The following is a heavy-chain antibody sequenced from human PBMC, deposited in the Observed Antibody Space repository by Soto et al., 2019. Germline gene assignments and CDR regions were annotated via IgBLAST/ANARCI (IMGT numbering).Heavy chain of an antibody. D-gene: IGHD3-22*01. J-gene: IGHJ4*02. CDR2: ISAYNGNT. V-gene: IGHV1-18*01. CDR3: ARVVYYYDSSGYESTLDY. Sequence: GASVKVSCKASGYTFTSYGISWVRQAPGQGLEWMGWISAYNGNTNYAQKLQGRVTMTTDTSTSTAYMELRSLRSDDTAVYYCARVVYYYDSSGYESTLDYWGQGTLVTVSS. CDR1: GYTFTSYG.